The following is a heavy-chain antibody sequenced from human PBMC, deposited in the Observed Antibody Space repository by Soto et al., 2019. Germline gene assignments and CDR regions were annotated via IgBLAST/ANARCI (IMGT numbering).Heavy chain of an antibody. D-gene: IGHD4-17*01. CDR1: GFTFSNAW. CDR3: TTKSTVTTVWGAGDWAEYFQH. V-gene: IGHV3-15*01. Sequence: EVQLVESGGGLVKPGGSLRLSCAASGFTFSNAWMSWVRQAPGKGLEWVGRIKSKTDGGTTDYAAPVKGRFTISRDDSKNTLYLQMNSLKTEDTAVYYCTTKSTVTTVWGAGDWAEYFQHWGQGTLVTVSS. CDR2: IKSKTDGGTT. J-gene: IGHJ1*01.